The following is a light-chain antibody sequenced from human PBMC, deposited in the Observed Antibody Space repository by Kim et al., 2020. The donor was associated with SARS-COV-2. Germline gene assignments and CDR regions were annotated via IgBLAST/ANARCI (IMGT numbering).Light chain of an antibody. CDR3: QQYVSYLWT. J-gene: IGKJ1*01. CDR2: KTS. Sequence: ASVGDRITIPCRASESLYDWLAWYQQKPGKSPKLLIYKTSNLESGVPSRFSGGGSGTEFTLTISSLQPDDFATYYCQQYVSYLWTFGQGTRVDIK. CDR1: ESLYDW. V-gene: IGKV1-5*03.